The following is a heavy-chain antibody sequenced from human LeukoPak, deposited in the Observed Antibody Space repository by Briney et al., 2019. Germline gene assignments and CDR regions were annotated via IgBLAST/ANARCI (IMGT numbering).Heavy chain of an antibody. D-gene: IGHD3-10*01. V-gene: IGHV4-39*07. CDR1: GGSISSSSYY. CDR2: IYYSGST. CDR3: ARVEEGYGSGRRENYYYYYMDA. Sequence: PSETLPLTCTVSGGSISSSSYYWGWIRQPPGKGLEWIGSIYYSGSTYYNPSLKSRVTISVDTSKNQFSLKLSSVTAADTAVYYCARVEEGYGSGRRENYYYYYMDAWGKGTTVTISS. J-gene: IGHJ6*03.